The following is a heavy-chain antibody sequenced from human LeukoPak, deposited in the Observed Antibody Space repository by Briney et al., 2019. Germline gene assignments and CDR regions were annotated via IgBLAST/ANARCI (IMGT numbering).Heavy chain of an antibody. CDR2: IYPGDSDT. D-gene: IGHD4-11*01. V-gene: IGHV5-51*01. J-gene: IGHJ4*02. Sequence: GESLQISCKGSGSRFTSYWIGWVRQMPGKGLEWMGIIYPGDSDTRYSPSFQGQVTISADKSISTAYLQWSSLKASDTAIYYCARHESTVTSFDYWGQGTLVTVSS. CDR1: GSRFTSYW. CDR3: ARHESTVTSFDY.